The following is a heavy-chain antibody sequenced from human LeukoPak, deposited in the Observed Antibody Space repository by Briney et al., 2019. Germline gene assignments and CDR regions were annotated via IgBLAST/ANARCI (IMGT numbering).Heavy chain of an antibody. J-gene: IGHJ4*02. CDR3: AKGAYDYIEIGYFDS. V-gene: IGHV3-23*01. Sequence: GGSLRLSCAASGFTSTNYAMNWVRRAPGKGREWVPVLIGSSGSTDYADSVKGRFTISRDNSKNTVFLQMNSLRAEDTAIYYCAKGAYDYIEIGYFDSWGQGTLVTVSS. CDR1: GFTSTNYA. CDR2: LIGSSGST. D-gene: IGHD5-12*01.